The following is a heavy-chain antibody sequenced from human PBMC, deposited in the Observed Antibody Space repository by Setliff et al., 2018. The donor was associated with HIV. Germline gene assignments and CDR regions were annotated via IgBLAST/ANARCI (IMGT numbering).Heavy chain of an antibody. V-gene: IGHV3-33*06. D-gene: IGHD3-22*01. J-gene: IGHJ4*02. CDR1: GFTFSSYG. CDR3: AKMRFEGYYDY. CDR2: IWYDGSTK. Sequence: GGSLRLSCAASGFTFSSYGMHWVRQAPGKGLEWVAVIWYDGSTKNYADSVKGRSTISRDNSKNTLYLQMNSLRAEDTAVYYCAKMRFEGYYDYWGQGAPVTVSS.